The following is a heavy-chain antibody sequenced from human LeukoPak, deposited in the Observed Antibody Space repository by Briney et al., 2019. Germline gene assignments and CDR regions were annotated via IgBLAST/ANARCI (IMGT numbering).Heavy chain of an antibody. CDR1: GGSMNQYY. CDR2: IYSTGTT. J-gene: IGHJ2*01. CDR3: ARQYIDILTGYHRGELYWYFDL. D-gene: IGHD3-9*01. Sequence: SETLSLTCTVSGGSMNQYYWSWIRQPAGKGLEWIGRIYSTGTTYCKPSLKSRVTMSVDTSHNQFFLKLNSVTAADTAVYYCARQYIDILTGYHRGELYWYFDLWGRGTLVTVSS. V-gene: IGHV4-4*07.